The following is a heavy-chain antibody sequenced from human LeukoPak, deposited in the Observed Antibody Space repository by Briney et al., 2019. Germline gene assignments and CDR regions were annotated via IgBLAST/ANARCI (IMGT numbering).Heavy chain of an antibody. CDR1: GFTFSDYN. CDR3: VRGGKDVIVVVAGKAVNWFDP. Sequence: GGSLRLSCAASGFTFSDYNMRWIRQAPGKGLEWVSSISRSGSTKYYADSVKGRFTISRDNAKNSLYLQMNSLRVEDTAVYYCVRGGKDVIVVVAGKAVNWFDPWGQGTLVTVSS. D-gene: IGHD2-15*01. V-gene: IGHV3-11*04. CDR2: ISRSGSTK. J-gene: IGHJ5*02.